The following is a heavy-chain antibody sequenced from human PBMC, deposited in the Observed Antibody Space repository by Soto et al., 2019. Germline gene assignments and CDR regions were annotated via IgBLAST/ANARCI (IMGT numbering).Heavy chain of an antibody. J-gene: IGHJ5*02. CDR3: AGGVRVYGAASDLQSWFDP. CDR2: IYYSGST. Sequence: SETLSLTCTVSGGSISSGDYYWSWIRQAPGKGLEWIRYIYYSGSTYYNPSLKGRVTISVDTSKKQLSLKLSSVTAAEPAGYYCAGGVRVYGAASDLQSWFDPWGQGTVVTVLL. V-gene: IGHV4-30-4*01. CDR1: GGSISSGDYY. D-gene: IGHD3-10*01.